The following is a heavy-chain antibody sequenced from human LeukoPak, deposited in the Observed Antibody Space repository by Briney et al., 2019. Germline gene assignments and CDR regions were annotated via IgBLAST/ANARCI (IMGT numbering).Heavy chain of an antibody. CDR2: AYYRSQWYN. J-gene: IGHJ4*02. D-gene: IGHD3-16*01. CDR1: GDSVSSNSAA. CDR3: ARELGGFDH. Sequence: SQTLSLTCAISGDSVSSNSAAWNWIRQSPSRGLEWLGRAYYRSQWYNEYGVSVKSRLTISTDTSKNQFSLQLNSVTHEDTAAYYCARELGGFDHWGQGTLVTVSS. V-gene: IGHV6-1*01.